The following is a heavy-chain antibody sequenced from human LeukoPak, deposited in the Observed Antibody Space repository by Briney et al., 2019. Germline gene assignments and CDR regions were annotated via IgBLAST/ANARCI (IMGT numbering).Heavy chain of an antibody. J-gene: IGHJ2*01. CDR3: AGALYDRSGYYRPDYWYLDL. CDR2: IDTDGSST. V-gene: IGHV3-74*01. CDR1: RFTFSNNW. Sequence: GGSLRLSCAASRFTFSNNWMHWVRQAPGKGLVWVSRIDTDGSSTYYADSVKGRFTVSRDNAKNTLYLQMNTLRAEDTAVYYCAGALYDRSGYYRPDYWYLDLWGRGTLVTVSS. D-gene: IGHD3-22*01.